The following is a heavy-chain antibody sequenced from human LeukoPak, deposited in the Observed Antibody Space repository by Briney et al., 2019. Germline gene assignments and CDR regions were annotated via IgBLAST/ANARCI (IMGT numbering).Heavy chain of an antibody. J-gene: IGHJ4*02. CDR2: ISGSGGST. Sequence: GGSLRLSCAASGFTFNNYAMTWVRQGPGKGLEWVSAISGSGGSTYYADSVKGRFTISRDNYKSMLYLQINSLRAEDTAEYYCAKGTRSGTYYFDYWGQGTLVTVSS. V-gene: IGHV3-23*01. CDR1: GFTFNNYA. CDR3: AKGTRSGTYYFDY. D-gene: IGHD1-26*01.